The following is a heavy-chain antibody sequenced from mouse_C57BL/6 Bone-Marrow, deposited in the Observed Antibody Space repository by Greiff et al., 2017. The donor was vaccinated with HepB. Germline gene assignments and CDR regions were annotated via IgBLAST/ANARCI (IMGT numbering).Heavy chain of an antibody. J-gene: IGHJ2*01. Sequence: VQLQQSGPGLVKPSQSLSLTCSVTGYSITSGYYWNWIRQFPGNKLEWMGYISYDGSNNYNPSLKNRISITRDTSKNQFFLKLNSVTTEDTATYYCARTTTVNSFDYWGQGTTLTVSS. CDR2: ISYDGSN. CDR3: ARTTTVNSFDY. V-gene: IGHV3-6*01. CDR1: GYSITSGYY. D-gene: IGHD1-1*01.